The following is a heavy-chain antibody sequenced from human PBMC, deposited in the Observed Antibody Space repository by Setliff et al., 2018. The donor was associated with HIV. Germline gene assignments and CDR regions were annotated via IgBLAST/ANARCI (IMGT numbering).Heavy chain of an antibody. D-gene: IGHD6-19*01. CDR3: AGGEGSIAVAGIDERYAFDI. V-gene: IGHV1-69*05. Sequence: GASVKVSCKASGGTFSSYAISWVRQAPGQGLEWMGGIIPIFGTANYAQKFQGRVTITTDESTSTAYMELSSLRSEDTAVYYCAGGEGSIAVAGIDERYAFDIWGQGTMVTVSS. CDR1: GGTFSSYA. CDR2: IIPIFGTA. J-gene: IGHJ3*02.